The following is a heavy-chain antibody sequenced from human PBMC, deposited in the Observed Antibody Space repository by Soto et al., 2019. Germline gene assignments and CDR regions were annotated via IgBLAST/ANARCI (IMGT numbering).Heavy chain of an antibody. CDR3: AKGKDYD. V-gene: IGHV3-23*01. CDR1: GFTLSNYG. D-gene: IGHD3-16*01. CDR2: ISGSDGST. J-gene: IGHJ4*02. Sequence: EVQLLESGGGLVQPGGSLRLSCAASGFTLSNYGMNWVRQAPGKGLEWVTGISGSDGSTYYADSVKGRFTISRDSSKITLYLQMNTLRAEDTAVYYCAKGKDYDWGQGTLVTVSS.